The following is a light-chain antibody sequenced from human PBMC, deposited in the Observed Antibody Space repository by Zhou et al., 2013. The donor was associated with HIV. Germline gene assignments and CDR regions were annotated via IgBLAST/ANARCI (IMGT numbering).Light chain of an antibody. CDR1: QDISNY. J-gene: IGKJ4*01. CDR3: QQSYSAPLT. CDR2: AAS. V-gene: IGKV1-27*01. Sequence: DIQMTQSPSSLSASVGDRVTITCRASQDISNYLAWYQQKPGKVPKLLIYAASTLQSGVPSRLSGSGAGTNFTLTISSLQPEDVATYYCQQSYSAPLTFGGGTKVEIK.